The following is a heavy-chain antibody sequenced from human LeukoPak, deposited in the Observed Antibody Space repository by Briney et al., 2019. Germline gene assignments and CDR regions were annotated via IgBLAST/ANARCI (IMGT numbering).Heavy chain of an antibody. V-gene: IGHV3-23*01. D-gene: IGHD6-13*01. J-gene: IGHJ4*02. CDR2: ISGSGAIT. CDR1: GFTFSSYG. CDR3: AKEPAAGTTFDY. Sequence: GGSLRLSCAASGFTFSSYGMNWVRQAPGKGLEWVSGISGSGAITYYADSVKGRFTISRDNSKNTLYLQMNSLRAEDTAVYYCAKEPAAGTTFDYWGQGALVTVSS.